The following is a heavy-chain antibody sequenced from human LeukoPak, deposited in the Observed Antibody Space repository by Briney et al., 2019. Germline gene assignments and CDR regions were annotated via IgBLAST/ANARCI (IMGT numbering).Heavy chain of an antibody. CDR1: GGSISSYY. D-gene: IGHD4-23*01. V-gene: IGHV4-4*07. J-gene: IGHJ4*02. CDR3: AVTTVESGLDY. Sequence: SETLSLTCTVSGGSISSYYWSWIRQPAGKGLEWIGRIYTSGTTHYNPSLKSRVTMSVDTSKNQFSLKLSSVTAADTAVYYCAVTTVESGLDYWGQGTLVTVSS. CDR2: IYTSGTT.